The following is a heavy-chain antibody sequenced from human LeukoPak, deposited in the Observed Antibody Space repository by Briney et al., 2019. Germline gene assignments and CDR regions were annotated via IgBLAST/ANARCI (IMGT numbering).Heavy chain of an antibody. V-gene: IGHV3-48*03. CDR2: ISSSGSTI. CDR1: GFTFSSYE. CDR3: ARGVYYDILTGYSDDAFDI. D-gene: IGHD3-9*01. Sequence: PGGSLRLSCAASGFTFSSYEMNSVRQAQGKGLEWVSYISSSGSTIYYADSVKGRFTISRDNAKNSLYLQVNSLRAEDTAVYYCARGVYYDILTGYSDDAFDIWGQGTMVTVSS. J-gene: IGHJ3*02.